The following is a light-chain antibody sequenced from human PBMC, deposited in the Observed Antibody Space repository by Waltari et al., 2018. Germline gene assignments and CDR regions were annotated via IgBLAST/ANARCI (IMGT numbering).Light chain of an antibody. CDR1: SSDVGGYNH. CDR3: CSYAGSS. J-gene: IGLJ2*01. V-gene: IGLV2-11*01. CDR2: DVS. Sequence: QSALTQPRSVSGSPGQSVTISCTGTSSDVGGYNHVSWYQQHPGKAPKLMIYDVSTRPSGVPDRFSGSKSGNPASLTISGLQAEDEADYYCCSYAGSSFGGGTKLTVL.